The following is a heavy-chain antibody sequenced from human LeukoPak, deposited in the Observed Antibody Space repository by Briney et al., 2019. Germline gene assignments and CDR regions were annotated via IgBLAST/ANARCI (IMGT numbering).Heavy chain of an antibody. CDR1: GFTFSDYY. Sequence: PGGSLRLSCAASGFTFSDYYMSWIRQAPGKGLEWVSYISSSGSTIYYADSVKGRFTISRDNAKNSLYLQMNSLRAEDTAVYYCAKDRAYPPSPSDYWGQGTLVTVSS. D-gene: IGHD3-10*01. J-gene: IGHJ4*02. CDR3: AKDRAYPPSPSDY. V-gene: IGHV3-11*01. CDR2: ISSSGSTI.